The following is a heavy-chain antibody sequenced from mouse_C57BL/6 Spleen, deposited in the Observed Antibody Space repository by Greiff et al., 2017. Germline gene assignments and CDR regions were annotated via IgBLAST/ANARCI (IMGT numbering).Heavy chain of an antibody. CDR2: IYPGSGST. D-gene: IGHD4-1*01. CDR3: AREGANWDAMDY. V-gene: IGHV1-55*01. Sequence: QVQLKQPGAELVKPGASVTMSCKASGYTFTSYWITWVKQRPGQGLEWIGDIYPGSGSTNYNEKFKSKATLTVDTSSSTAYMQLSSLTSEDYAVYCGAREGANWDAMDYWGQGTSVTVSS. CDR1: GYTFTSYW. J-gene: IGHJ4*01.